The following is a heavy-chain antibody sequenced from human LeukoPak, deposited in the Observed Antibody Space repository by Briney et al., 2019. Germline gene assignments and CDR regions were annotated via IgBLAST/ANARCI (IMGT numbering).Heavy chain of an antibody. J-gene: IGHJ3*02. D-gene: IGHD6-13*01. Sequence: GGSLRLSCAASGFTFSSYAMSWVRQAPGKGLEWVSSISSGSNYIYYADSVKGRFTISRDNAKNSLYLQMNSLRAEDTAVYYCARGGAAAGTDAFDIWGQGTMVTVSS. CDR1: GFTFSSYA. CDR3: ARGGAAAGTDAFDI. CDR2: ISSGSNYI. V-gene: IGHV3-21*01.